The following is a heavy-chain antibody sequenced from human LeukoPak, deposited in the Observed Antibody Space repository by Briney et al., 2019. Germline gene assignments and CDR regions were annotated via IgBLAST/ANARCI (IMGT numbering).Heavy chain of an antibody. CDR2: ISAYNGNT. V-gene: IGHV1-18*01. CDR3: ARQLNPSYYDFWSGYRWFDP. Sequence: ASVKVSCKASGYTFTSYGISWVRQAPGQGLEWMGWISAYNGNTNYAQKLQGRVTMTTDTSMSTAYMELRSLRSDDTAVYYCARQLNPSYYDFWSGYRWFDPWGQGTLVTVSS. D-gene: IGHD3-3*01. J-gene: IGHJ5*02. CDR1: GYTFTSYG.